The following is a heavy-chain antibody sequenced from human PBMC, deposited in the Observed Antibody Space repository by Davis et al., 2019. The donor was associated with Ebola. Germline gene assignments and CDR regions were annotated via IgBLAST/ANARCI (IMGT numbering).Heavy chain of an antibody. D-gene: IGHD3-3*01. J-gene: IGHJ6*03. Sequence: SVKVSCKASGGTFSTYAISWVRQAPGQGLEWMGGIIPMFGTSNYAQKFQGRVTITADESTSTAYMELSSLRSEDTAVYYCARVNDFWSGSMLLRVANQWVYMDVWGKGTTVTVSS. V-gene: IGHV1-69*13. CDR2: IIPMFGTS. CDR3: ARVNDFWSGSMLLRVANQWVYMDV. CDR1: GGTFSTYA.